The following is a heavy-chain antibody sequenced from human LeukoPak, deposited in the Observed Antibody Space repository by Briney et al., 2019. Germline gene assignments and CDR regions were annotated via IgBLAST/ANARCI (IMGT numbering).Heavy chain of an antibody. V-gene: IGHV4-59*11. Sequence: SETLSLTCTVSGDSITSHYWSWVRQAPGKGLEWIGYIFYSGSTNYSPSLKSRVTISVATSRNQFSLRLKSVTAADMAVYFCARTGDYSRSTGGGFDPWGQGTLVTVSS. J-gene: IGHJ5*02. CDR3: ARTGDYSRSTGGGFDP. CDR2: IFYSGST. CDR1: GDSITSHY. D-gene: IGHD4-11*01.